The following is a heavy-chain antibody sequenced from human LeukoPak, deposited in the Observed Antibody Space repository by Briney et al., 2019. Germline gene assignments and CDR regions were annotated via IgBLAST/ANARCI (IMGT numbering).Heavy chain of an antibody. CDR3: GRIPAAGSLKGSFDI. Sequence: GESLKISCKGSGYSFTTYWIGWVRQMPGKGLGWMGIIYPGDSDTTYSPSFQGQVTISADKSISTAYLQWSSLKASDSAMYYCGRIPAAGSLKGSFDIWGQGTMVTVSS. J-gene: IGHJ3*02. V-gene: IGHV5-51*01. CDR1: GYSFTTYW. CDR2: IYPGDSDT. D-gene: IGHD6-13*01.